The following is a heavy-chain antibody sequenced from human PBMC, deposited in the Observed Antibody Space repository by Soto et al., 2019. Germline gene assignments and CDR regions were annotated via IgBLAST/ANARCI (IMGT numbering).Heavy chain of an antibody. J-gene: IGHJ4*01. CDR3: TRAPRTTMVAYFDF. CDR1: GFTFSTYE. V-gene: IGHV3-48*03. CDR2: ISSGGSII. Sequence: GGSLRLSCAASGFTFSTYEMNWVRQAPGKGLEWLSYISSGGSIIHYADSVKGRFTISRDNAKNSLYLQMNGLRAEDAAVYYCTRAPRTTMVAYFDFWGHGTLVTVSS. D-gene: IGHD2-15*01.